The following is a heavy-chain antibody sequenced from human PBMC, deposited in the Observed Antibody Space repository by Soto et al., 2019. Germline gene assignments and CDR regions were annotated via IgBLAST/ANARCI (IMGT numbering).Heavy chain of an antibody. D-gene: IGHD1-7*01. CDR3: ASPADWNYGVDYYYMDV. V-gene: IGHV1-18*01. CDR1: GYTFTSYG. Sequence: ASVKVSCKASGYTFTSYGISWVRQAPGQGLERMGWISAYNGNTNYAQKLQGRVTMTTDTSTSTAYMELRSLRSDDTAVYYCASPADWNYGVDYYYMDVWGKGTTVTVSS. J-gene: IGHJ6*03. CDR2: ISAYNGNT.